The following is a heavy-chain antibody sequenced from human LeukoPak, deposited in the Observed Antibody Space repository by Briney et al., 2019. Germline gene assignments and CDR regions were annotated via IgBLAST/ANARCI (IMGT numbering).Heavy chain of an antibody. CDR3: AKDPRVGSRVATPCH. V-gene: IGHV3-23*01. Sequence: GGSLRLSCAASGFTSTSYAMSWVRQAPGKGMEWESAISGSGGSTYYADSVKGRFTISRDNSKSTLFLQMNSLRAEDTAVYYCAKDPRVGSRVATPCHWGQGTLVTVSS. D-gene: IGHD5-24*01. CDR2: ISGSGGST. J-gene: IGHJ4*02. CDR1: GFTSTSYA.